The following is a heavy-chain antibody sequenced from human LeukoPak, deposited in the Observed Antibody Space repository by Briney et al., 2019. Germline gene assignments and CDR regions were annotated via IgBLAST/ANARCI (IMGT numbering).Heavy chain of an antibody. J-gene: IGHJ5*02. CDR1: GYTFTGYY. CDR2: INPNSGGT. V-gene: IGHV1-2*02. CDR3: ARVEGDIVATILWFDP. Sequence: RASVKVSFKASGYTFTGYYMHWVRQAPGQGLEWMGWINPNSGGTNYAQKFQGRVTMTRDTSISTAYMELSRLRSDDTAVYYCARVEGDIVATILWFDPWGRGTLVTVSS. D-gene: IGHD5-12*01.